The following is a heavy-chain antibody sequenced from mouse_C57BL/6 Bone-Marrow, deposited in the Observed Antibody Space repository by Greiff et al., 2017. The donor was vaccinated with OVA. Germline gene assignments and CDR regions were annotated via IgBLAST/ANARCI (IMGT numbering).Heavy chain of an antibody. CDR2: IDPENGDT. V-gene: IGHV14-4*01. CDR1: GFNIKEDY. J-gene: IGHJ1*03. D-gene: IGHD2-2*01. Sequence: VQLQQSGAELVRPGASVKLSCTASGFNIKEDYMHWVKQRPEQGLEWIGWIDPENGDTEYASKFQGKATITADTSSNTAYLQLSSLTSEDTAVYYCTPGYPYWYFDVWGTGTTVTVSS. CDR3: TPGYPYWYFDV.